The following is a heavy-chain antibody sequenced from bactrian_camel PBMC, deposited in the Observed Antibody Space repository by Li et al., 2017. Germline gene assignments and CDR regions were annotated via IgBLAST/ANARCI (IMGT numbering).Heavy chain of an antibody. J-gene: IGHJ4*01. D-gene: IGHD6*01. CDR3: AALNSTYGGRFGWCKDL. V-gene: IGHV3S60*01. CDR2: VRKDGTP. CDR1: AYILENCG. Sequence: HVQLVESGGGEVQAGGSLKLSCAGSAYILENCGMVWYRQTKGKEEKLVSVRKDGTPVYEDTVKGRFTLSHDRSKNTMYLQMDNLKTEDTGVYYCAALNSTYGGRFGWCKDLRGQGTQVTVS.